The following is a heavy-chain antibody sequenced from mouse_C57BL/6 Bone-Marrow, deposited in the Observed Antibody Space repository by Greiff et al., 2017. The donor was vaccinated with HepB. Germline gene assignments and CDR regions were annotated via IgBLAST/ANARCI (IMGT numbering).Heavy chain of an antibody. Sequence: QVQLQQSGAELARPGASVKLSCKASGYTFTSYGISWVKQRTGQGLEWIGEIYPRSGNTYYNEKFKGKATLTADKSSSTAYMELRSLTSEDSAVYFCARWPRFITTVGYAMDYWGQGTSVTVSS. CDR3: ARWPRFITTVGYAMDY. J-gene: IGHJ4*01. V-gene: IGHV1-81*01. D-gene: IGHD1-1*01. CDR2: IYPRSGNT. CDR1: GYTFTSYG.